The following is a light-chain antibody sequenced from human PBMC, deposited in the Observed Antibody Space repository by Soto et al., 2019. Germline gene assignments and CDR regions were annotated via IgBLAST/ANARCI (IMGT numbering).Light chain of an antibody. CDR2: AAS. CDR1: QSISSY. J-gene: IGKJ1*01. CDR3: QQSYSTPA. V-gene: IGKV1-39*01. Sequence: DIQMTQSPSSLSASVGDRVTITCRASQSISSYLSWYQQKPGKAPKLLIYAASSLHSGVPSRFSGSRSGTDFTLTISSLQPEDSATYYCQQSYSTPAFGQGTKVEI.